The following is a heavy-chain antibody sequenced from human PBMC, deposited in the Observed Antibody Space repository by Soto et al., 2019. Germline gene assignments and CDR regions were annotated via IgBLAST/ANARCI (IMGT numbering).Heavy chain of an antibody. D-gene: IGHD6-19*01. CDR3: ARHSGRFGIAGAGIDS. J-gene: IGHJ5*01. V-gene: IGHV4-39*01. CDR2: VYYSGTT. CDR1: GGSIRDSNYY. Sequence: QLQLQESGPGLVKPSDTLSLTCTVSGGSIRDSNYYWGWFRQSPGKGLEWIGSVYYSGTTYYKPSLQHQVTISVDTSKQQCSLNLRSVTATDTAVYYCARHSGRFGIAGAGIDSWGQGTRVTVSS.